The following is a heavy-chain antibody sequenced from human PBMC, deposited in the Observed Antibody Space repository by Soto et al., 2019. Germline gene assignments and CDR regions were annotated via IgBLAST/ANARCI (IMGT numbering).Heavy chain of an antibody. J-gene: IGHJ5*02. Sequence: TLSLTCTVSGDSISGGASFWSWIRQPPGKGLEWIANVYYSGSSYYNPSLKSRLTISVDTTKNQFSLQLKSMTAADTAVYYCAKLSCTSSTCYFPGWFDPWGQGTLV. CDR2: VYYSGSS. V-gene: IGHV4-30-4*03. CDR3: AKLSCTSSTCYFPGWFDP. D-gene: IGHD2-2*01. CDR1: GDSISGGASF.